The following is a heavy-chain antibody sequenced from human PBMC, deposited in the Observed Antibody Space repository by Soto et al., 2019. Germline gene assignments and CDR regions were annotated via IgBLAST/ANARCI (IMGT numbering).Heavy chain of an antibody. J-gene: IGHJ4*02. V-gene: IGHV3-33*01. D-gene: IGHD3-22*01. CDR3: ARDMYYYDSSGYYLFDY. CDR1: GFTFSSYG. Sequence: QVQLVESGGGVVQPGRSLRLSCAASGFTFSSYGMHWVRQAPGKGLEWVAVIWYDGSNKYYADSVKGRFTISRDNSKNTLYLQTNSLRAEDTAVYYCARDMYYYDSSGYYLFDYWGQGTLVTVSS. CDR2: IWYDGSNK.